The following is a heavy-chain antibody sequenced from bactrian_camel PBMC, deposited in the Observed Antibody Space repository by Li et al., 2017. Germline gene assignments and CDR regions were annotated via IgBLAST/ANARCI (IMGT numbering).Heavy chain of an antibody. V-gene: IGHV3S6*01. CDR2: IYTVDGYT. Sequence: QVQLEESGGGSGQAGGALRLACAASGLTVSNNWMDWVRQAPGKGLDWVASIYTVDGYTESADSVKGRFTISRDNTKNMLYLQMNALHSEDPALYYCAAEINPRGVPDFGYWGPGTQVTVS. D-gene: IGHD1*01. CDR1: GLTVSNNW. CDR3: AAEINPRGVPDFGY. J-gene: IGHJ6*01.